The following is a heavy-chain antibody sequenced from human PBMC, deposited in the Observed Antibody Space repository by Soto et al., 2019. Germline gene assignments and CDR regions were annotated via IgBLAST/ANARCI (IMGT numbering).Heavy chain of an antibody. Sequence: QVQLVQSGAEVKKPGASVKVSCKASGYTFIDYGVTWVRQAPGQGLEWMGWINPYNGNTKYAQKLQGRVTMITELSTNTAYMELRSLRSDDTAVYYWARADPEGATEYYCDYWGQGTLVTVSS. D-gene: IGHD1-26*01. CDR1: GYTFIDYG. CDR2: INPYNGNT. J-gene: IGHJ4*02. V-gene: IGHV1-18*01. CDR3: ARADPEGATEYYCDY.